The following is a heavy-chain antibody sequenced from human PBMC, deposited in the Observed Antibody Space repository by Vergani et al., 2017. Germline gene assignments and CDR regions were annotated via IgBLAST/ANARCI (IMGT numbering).Heavy chain of an antibody. D-gene: IGHD3-10*01. J-gene: IGHJ3*02. V-gene: IGHV1-8*01. Sequence: QVQLVQSGAEVKKPGASVKVSCKASGYTFTSYDINWVRQATGQGLEWMGWMNPNSGNTGYAQKFQGRVTMTRNTSISTAYMELSSLRSEDTAVYYCARRAITMVRGVNPNDAFDIWGQGTMVTVSS. CDR2: MNPNSGNT. CDR1: GYTFTSYD. CDR3: ARRAITMVRGVNPNDAFDI.